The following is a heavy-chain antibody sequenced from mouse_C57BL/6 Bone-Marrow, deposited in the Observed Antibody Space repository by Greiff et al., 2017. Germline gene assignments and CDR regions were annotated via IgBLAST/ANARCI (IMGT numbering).Heavy chain of an antibody. V-gene: IGHV3-6*01. Sequence: VQLQESGPGLVTPSQSLSLTCSVTGYSITSCYYWNWIRQFPGNKLEWMGYITYDGSNTYTPPLPNPISIPRDTSKNQFCLKLNAVTTEYTATYYCARDRPGFAYWGQGTLVTVSA. CDR3: ARDRPGFAY. CDR1: GYSITSCYY. CDR2: ITYDGSN. J-gene: IGHJ3*01.